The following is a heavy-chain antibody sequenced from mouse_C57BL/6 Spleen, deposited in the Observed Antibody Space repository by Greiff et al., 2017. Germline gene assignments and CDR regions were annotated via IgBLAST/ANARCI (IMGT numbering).Heavy chain of an antibody. CDR2: INPNNGGT. D-gene: IGHD1-2*01. V-gene: IGHV1-26*01. Sequence: EVQLQQSGPELVKPGASVKISCKASGYTFTDYYMNWVKQSHGKSLEWIGDINPNNGGTSYNQKFKGKATLTVAKSTSTAYMELRSLTSEDSAVYYCAKGHYVSFAYWGQGTLVTVSA. J-gene: IGHJ3*01. CDR3: AKGHYVSFAY. CDR1: GYTFTDYY.